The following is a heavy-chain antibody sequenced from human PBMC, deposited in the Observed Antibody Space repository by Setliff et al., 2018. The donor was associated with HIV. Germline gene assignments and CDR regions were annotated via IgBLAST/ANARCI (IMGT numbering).Heavy chain of an antibody. V-gene: IGHV1-18*01. Sequence: ASVKVSCKASGYTFNDYGISWVRQAPGHGLEWMGWISGHNGYTNYAQKVQDRVTMITDTSTSTAYMELRGLRSDDTAVYYCARDRSSTGDYNEEHLFEYWGQGTLVTVSS. CDR3: ARDRSSTGDYNEEHLFEY. CDR1: GYTFNDYG. CDR2: ISGHNGYT. J-gene: IGHJ4*02. D-gene: IGHD3-22*01.